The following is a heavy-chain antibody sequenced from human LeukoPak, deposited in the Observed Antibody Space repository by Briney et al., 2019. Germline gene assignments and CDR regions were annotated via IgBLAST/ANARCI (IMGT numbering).Heavy chain of an antibody. CDR2: IYSGGST. J-gene: IGHJ5*02. CDR1: GFTVSNYY. Sequence: PGGSLRLSCAASGFTVSNYYMTWVRQAPGKGLECVSVIYSGGSTYYADSVKGRFTISRDSARTSLYLQMNSLRVEDTGVYYCARGDPHAHLWGQGTLVTVSS. V-gene: IGHV3-53*01. CDR3: ARGDPHAHL.